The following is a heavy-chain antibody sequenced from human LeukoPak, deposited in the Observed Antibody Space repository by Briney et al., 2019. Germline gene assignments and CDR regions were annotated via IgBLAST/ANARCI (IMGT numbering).Heavy chain of an antibody. V-gene: IGHV1-69*04. CDR2: IIPILGIA. CDR1: GGTFSSYA. D-gene: IGHD4-17*01. CDR3: ARDRNGDYPHYFDY. Sequence: SVKVSCKASGGTFSSYAISWVRQAPGQGLEWMGRIIPILGIANYAQKFQGRVTITADKSTSTAYMELSSLRSDDTAVYYCARDRNGDYPHYFDYWGQGTLVTVSS. J-gene: IGHJ4*02.